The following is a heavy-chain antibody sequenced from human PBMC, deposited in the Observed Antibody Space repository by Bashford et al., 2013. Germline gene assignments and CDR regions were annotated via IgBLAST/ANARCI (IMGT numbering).Heavy chain of an antibody. CDR3: ARQKEYSSLPQYFEH. V-gene: IGHV4-61*02. CDR1: GVSITSGPYY. CDR2: ISPWEQ. D-gene: IGHD6-6*01. Sequence: SETLSLTCTVSGVSITSGPYYWSWIRQPAGQGLEWIGRISPWEQQLQSSLKSRVTVSFDTSKNQFSLRLSSVTAADTAVYYCARQKEYSSLPQYFEHWGQGTLVTVSS. J-gene: IGHJ1*01.